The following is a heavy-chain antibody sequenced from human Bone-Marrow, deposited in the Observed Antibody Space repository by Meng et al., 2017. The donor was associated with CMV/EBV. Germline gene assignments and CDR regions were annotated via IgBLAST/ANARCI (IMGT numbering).Heavy chain of an antibody. CDR1: GFTFSSYW. J-gene: IGHJ6*02. CDR2: INSDGSST. CDR3: ARAVRQPGDYYYGMDV. D-gene: IGHD7-27*01. V-gene: IGHV3-74*01. Sequence: GGSLRLSCAASGFTFSSYWMHWVRQAPGKGLVWVSRINSDGSSTSYADSVKGRFTISRDNAKNTLYLQMNSLRAEDTAVYYCARAVRQPGDYYYGMDVWGQGNTVNVSS.